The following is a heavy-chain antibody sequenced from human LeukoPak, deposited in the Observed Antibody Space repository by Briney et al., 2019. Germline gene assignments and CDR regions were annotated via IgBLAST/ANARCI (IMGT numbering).Heavy chain of an antibody. Sequence: SETLSLTCTVSGGSISSYYWSWIRQPAGKGLEWIGRIYTSGSTNYNPSLKSRVTMSVDTSKNQFSLRLSSVTAADTAVYYCARDLAYDSSGWPQYYYYYYMDVWGKGTTVTVSS. CDR1: GGSISSYY. CDR3: ARDLAYDSSGWPQYYYYYYMDV. J-gene: IGHJ6*03. V-gene: IGHV4-4*07. CDR2: IYTSGST. D-gene: IGHD3-22*01.